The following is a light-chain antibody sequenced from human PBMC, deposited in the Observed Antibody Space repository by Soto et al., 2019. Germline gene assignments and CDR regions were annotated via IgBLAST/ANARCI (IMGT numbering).Light chain of an antibody. J-gene: IGLJ2*01. Sequence: QSVLTQPASVSGSPGQSITISCTGTSSDVGSYNLVSWYQQHPGKAPTLMIYEVSKRPSGVSNRFSGSKSGNTASLTISGLQAEDEADYYCCSYAGSHVVFGGGTKLTVL. CDR1: SSDVGSYNL. CDR3: CSYAGSHVV. V-gene: IGLV2-23*02. CDR2: EVS.